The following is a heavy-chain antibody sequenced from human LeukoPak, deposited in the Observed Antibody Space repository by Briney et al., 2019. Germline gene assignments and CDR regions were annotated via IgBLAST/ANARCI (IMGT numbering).Heavy chain of an antibody. Sequence: RGSLRLSCAASGFTFSSYSMNWVRQAPGKGLEWVSSISSSSTYIYYADSMKGRFTISRDNAKNSLYLQMNSLRAEDTAVYYCARDHHSGSSQLDYWGQGTLVTVSS. D-gene: IGHD6-6*01. V-gene: IGHV3-21*01. CDR3: ARDHHSGSSQLDY. J-gene: IGHJ4*02. CDR2: ISSSSTYI. CDR1: GFTFSSYS.